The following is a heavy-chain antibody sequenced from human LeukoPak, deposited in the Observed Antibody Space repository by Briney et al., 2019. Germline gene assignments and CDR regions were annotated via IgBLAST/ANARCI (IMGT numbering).Heavy chain of an antibody. CDR2: INPNSGGT. CDR1: GYTFTGYY. D-gene: IGHD1-1*01. J-gene: IGHJ4*02. V-gene: IGHV1-2*02. Sequence: ASVKVSCKASGYTFTGYYMHWVRQAPGQGLEWMGWINPNSGGTNYAQKFQGRVTMTRDTSISTAYMELSRLRSDDTAMYYCAKILERPGGVAYWGQGTPVTVSS. CDR3: AKILERPGGVAY.